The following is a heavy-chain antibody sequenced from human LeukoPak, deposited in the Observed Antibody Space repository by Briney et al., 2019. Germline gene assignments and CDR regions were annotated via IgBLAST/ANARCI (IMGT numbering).Heavy chain of an antibody. CDR3: AKDPDYDFWSGHDY. CDR2: ISGSGGST. V-gene: IGHV3-23*01. Sequence: GGSLRLSCAASGFTVSSNYMSWVRQAPGKGLEWVSAISGSGGSTYYADSVKGRFTISRDNSKNTLYLQMNSLRAEDTAVYYCAKDPDYDFWSGHDYWGQGTLVTVSS. J-gene: IGHJ4*02. D-gene: IGHD3-3*01. CDR1: GFTVSSNY.